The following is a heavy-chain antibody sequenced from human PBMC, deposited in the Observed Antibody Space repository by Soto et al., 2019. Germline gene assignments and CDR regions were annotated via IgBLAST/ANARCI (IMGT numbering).Heavy chain of an antibody. CDR3: AREYYYGSGRSHGMDV. V-gene: IGHV1-69*12. Sequence: QVQLVQSGAEVKKPGSSVKVSCKASGGTFSSYAISWVRQAPGKGLEWMGGIIPIFGTANYAKKFHGRVTMTAVESTSTAYMELSSLRAEDTAVYYCAREYYYGSGRSHGMDVWGQGTTVTVSS. CDR2: IIPIFGTA. CDR1: GGTFSSYA. J-gene: IGHJ6*02. D-gene: IGHD3-10*01.